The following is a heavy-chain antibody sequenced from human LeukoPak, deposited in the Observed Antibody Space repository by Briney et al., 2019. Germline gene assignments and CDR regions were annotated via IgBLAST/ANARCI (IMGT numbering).Heavy chain of an antibody. CDR1: GDSVSSNSAS. Sequence: SQTLSLTCAISGDSVSSNSASWNWLRQSPSRGLEWLGGTYYRSKLHNDYAVSVKSRITINPDTSKNQFSLQLNSVTPEDTAVYYCARDSGPWLTCGFDCWGQGALVTVSS. V-gene: IGHV6-1*01. D-gene: IGHD6-19*01. CDR3: ARDSGPWLTCGFDC. CDR2: TYYRSKLHN. J-gene: IGHJ4*02.